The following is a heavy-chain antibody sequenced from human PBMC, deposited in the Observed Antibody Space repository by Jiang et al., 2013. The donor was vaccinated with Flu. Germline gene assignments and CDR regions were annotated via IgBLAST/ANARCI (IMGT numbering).Heavy chain of an antibody. J-gene: IGHJ5*01. D-gene: IGHD6-13*01. V-gene: IGHV1-69*06. CDR3: AKDGTGYSSSWFDY. CDR2: SNPIFGTT. Sequence: GAEVKKPGSSVRVSCKASGGSFSSFPINWVRQAPGQGLEWMGGSNPIFGTTDYAQKFQGRVTIIADRSTNTVYMDLRSLRSEDTAVYYCAKDGTGYSSSWFDYWGQGTLITVSS. CDR1: GGSFSSFP.